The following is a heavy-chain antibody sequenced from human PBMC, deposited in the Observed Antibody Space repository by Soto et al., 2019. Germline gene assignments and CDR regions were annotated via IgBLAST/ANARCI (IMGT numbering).Heavy chain of an antibody. V-gene: IGHV1-2*04. Sequence: GASVKVSCKASGYTFTSYGISWVRQAPGRGLEWMGWISPNSGGTNYAQKFQGWVTMTRDTSISTAYMELSRLRSDDTAVYYCARVGDYDHEDNWFDPWGQGTLVTV. D-gene: IGHD3-16*01. CDR1: GYTFTSYG. CDR2: ISPNSGGT. J-gene: IGHJ5*02. CDR3: ARVGDYDHEDNWFDP.